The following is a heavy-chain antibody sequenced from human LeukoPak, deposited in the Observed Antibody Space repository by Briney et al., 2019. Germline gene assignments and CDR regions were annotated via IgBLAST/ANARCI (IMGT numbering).Heavy chain of an antibody. CDR2: IYYSGST. Sequence: SETLSLTCTVSGGSISRGDYYWSWIRQPPGKGLEWIGYIYYSGSTYYNPSLKSRVTISVDTSKNQFSLKLSSVTAADTAVYYCAGVLVGASTRVAFDIWGQGTMVTVSS. CDR1: GGSISRGDYY. CDR3: AGVLVGASTRVAFDI. D-gene: IGHD1-26*01. J-gene: IGHJ3*02. V-gene: IGHV4-30-4*08.